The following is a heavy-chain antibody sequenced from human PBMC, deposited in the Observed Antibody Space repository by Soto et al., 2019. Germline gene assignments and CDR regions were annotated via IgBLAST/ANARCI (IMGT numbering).Heavy chain of an antibody. D-gene: IGHD2-2*01. CDR1: GFTFSSYS. CDR2: ISSSSSTI. J-gene: IGHJ3*02. Sequence: GSLRLSCAASGFTFSSYSMNWVRQAPGKGLEWVSYISSSSSTIYYADSVKGRFTISRDNAKNSLYLQMNSLRAEDTAVYYCARGGDIGVVPAARLDDAFDIWGQGTMVTVSS. CDR3: ARGGDIGVVPAARLDDAFDI. V-gene: IGHV3-48*01.